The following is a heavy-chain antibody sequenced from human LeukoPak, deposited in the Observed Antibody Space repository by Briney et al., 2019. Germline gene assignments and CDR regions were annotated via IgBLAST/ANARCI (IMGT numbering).Heavy chain of an antibody. D-gene: IGHD5-12*01. V-gene: IGHV3-15*01. CDR3: TTDGYSGYDEAGY. CDR1: GFRSSNAW. J-gene: IGHJ4*02. Sequence: GGSLRLSCAASGFRSSNAWMSWVRQPPRGRLRWVGRFKSKADGGTIDYAAPVRGRFTISRDDSKSTLYLRMNSLKTEDTAVYYCTTDGYSGYDEAGYWGQGTQVTVSS. CDR2: FKSKADGGTI.